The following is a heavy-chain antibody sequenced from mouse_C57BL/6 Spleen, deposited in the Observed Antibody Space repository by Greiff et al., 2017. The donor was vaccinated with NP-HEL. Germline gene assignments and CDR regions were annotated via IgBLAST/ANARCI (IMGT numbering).Heavy chain of an antibody. J-gene: IGHJ2*01. CDR1: GYAFSSYW. CDR3: ARGTDYDSYYFDY. V-gene: IGHV1-80*01. CDR2: IYPGDGDT. Sequence: VQLVESGAELVKPGASVKISCKASGYAFSSYWMNWVKQRPGKGLEWIGQIYPGDGDTNYNGKFKGKATLTADKSSSTAYMQLSSLTSEDSAVYFCARGTDYDSYYFDYWGQGTTLTVSS. D-gene: IGHD2-4*01.